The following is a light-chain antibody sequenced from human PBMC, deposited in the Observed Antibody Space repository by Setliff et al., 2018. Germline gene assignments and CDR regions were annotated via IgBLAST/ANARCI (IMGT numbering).Light chain of an antibody. CDR3: SSYRGGTHYI. J-gene: IGLJ1*01. Sequence: QSVLTQPASVSGSLGQSITISCTGTISDVGGYDYVSWYQQHPGKAPKLIIFDVRERPSGVSDRFSASKSGSTASLTISGLQADDEADYYCSSYRGGTHYIFGSGTKVT. CDR2: DVR. CDR1: ISDVGGYDY. V-gene: IGLV2-14*03.